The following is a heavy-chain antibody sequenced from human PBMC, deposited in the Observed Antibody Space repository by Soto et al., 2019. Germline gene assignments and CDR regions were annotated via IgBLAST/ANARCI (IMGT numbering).Heavy chain of an antibody. Sequence: ASLKVSCKASGYTFTSYGISWVRQAPGQGLEWMGWISAYNGNTNYAQKLQGRVTMTTDTSTSTAYMELRSLRSDDTAVYYCARSGLRYFDWFPYSFDYWGQGTLVTVSS. CDR3: ARSGLRYFDWFPYSFDY. CDR1: GYTFTSYG. D-gene: IGHD3-9*01. CDR2: ISAYNGNT. J-gene: IGHJ4*02. V-gene: IGHV1-18*04.